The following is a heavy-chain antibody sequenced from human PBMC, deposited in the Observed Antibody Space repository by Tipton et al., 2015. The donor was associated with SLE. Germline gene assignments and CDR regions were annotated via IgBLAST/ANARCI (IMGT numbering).Heavy chain of an antibody. CDR3: ARGLTYSSSSYYYYYYMDV. Sequence: TLSLTCTVSGGSISSYYWSWIRQPPGKGLEWIGEINHSGSTNYNPSLKSRVTISVDTPKNQFSLKLSSVTAADTAVYYCARGLTYSSSSYYYYYYMDVWGKGTTVTVSS. V-gene: IGHV4-34*01. J-gene: IGHJ6*03. D-gene: IGHD6-6*01. CDR1: GGSISSYY. CDR2: INHSGST.